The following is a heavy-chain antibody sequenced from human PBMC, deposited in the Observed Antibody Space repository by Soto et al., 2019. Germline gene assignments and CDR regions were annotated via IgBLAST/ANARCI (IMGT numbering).Heavy chain of an antibody. CDR2: ITAGSEDT. V-gene: IGHV3-23*01. Sequence: EVHLLESGGGLVQPGGSLRLSCAASGFTFSGYAMSWVRQAPGEGPEWVSFITAGSEDTSYADSVKGRFTISRDNSRNTLYLQMNSPRVEDTALYYCTPNWGHVRGGLFDPWGQGTLVTVSS. CDR3: TPNWGHVRGGLFDP. CDR1: GFTFSGYA. D-gene: IGHD3-10*02. J-gene: IGHJ5*02.